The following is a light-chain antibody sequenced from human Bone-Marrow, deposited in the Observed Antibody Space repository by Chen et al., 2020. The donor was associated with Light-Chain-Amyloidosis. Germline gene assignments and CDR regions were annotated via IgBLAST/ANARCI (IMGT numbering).Light chain of an antibody. V-gene: IGKV3-20*01. J-gene: IGKJ4*01. CDR1: QTVTTSW. CDR3: QKWTHSPPLT. Sequence: EIVLTQSPDTLSLSPGERATLSCRASQTVTTSWLAWYQQKPGQAPRFLIYGVSSRASGVPDRCGGSGSGTDFSLTINRLEPEDAAVYYCQKWTHSPPLTFGGGTKVEIK. CDR2: GVS.